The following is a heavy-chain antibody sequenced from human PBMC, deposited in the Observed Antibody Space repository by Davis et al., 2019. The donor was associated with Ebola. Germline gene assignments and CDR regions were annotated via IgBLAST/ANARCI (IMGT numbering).Heavy chain of an antibody. CDR1: GGTFSSYA. Sequence: SVKVSCKASGGTFSSYAISWVRQAPGQGLEWMGRIIPILGIANYAQKFQGRVTITADKSTSTAYMELSSLRSEDTAVYYCARDGYGDYNGGFDYWGQGTLVTVSS. D-gene: IGHD4-17*01. CDR2: IIPILGIA. CDR3: ARDGYGDYNGGFDY. V-gene: IGHV1-69*04. J-gene: IGHJ4*02.